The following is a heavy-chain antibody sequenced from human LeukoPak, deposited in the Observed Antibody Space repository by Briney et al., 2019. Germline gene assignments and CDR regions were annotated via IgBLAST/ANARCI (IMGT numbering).Heavy chain of an antibody. J-gene: IGHJ4*02. Sequence: PGGSLRLSCTASGFTFGDYAMSWVRQAPGKGLEWVGFIRSKAYGGTTEYAASVKGRFTISRDDSKSIAYLQMNSLKTEDTAVYYCTRHTSGSYYETVYWGQGTLVTVSS. CDR3: TRHTSGSYYETVY. CDR2: IRSKAYGGTT. CDR1: GFTFGDYA. V-gene: IGHV3-49*04. D-gene: IGHD1-26*01.